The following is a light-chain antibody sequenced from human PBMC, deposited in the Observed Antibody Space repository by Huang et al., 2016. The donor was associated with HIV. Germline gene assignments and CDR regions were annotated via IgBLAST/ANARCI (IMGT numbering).Light chain of an antibody. CDR2: DAA. V-gene: IGKV3-15*01. CDR1: QTVSSN. J-gene: IGKJ5*01. CDR3: QQYHNWPPIT. Sequence: EIVMTQSPATLSVSPGERATLSCRASQTVSSNLAGYQQKPGQAPRLLIYDAATRATGIPARFSGSGSGTEFTLTINSLQSEDFAVYYCQQYHNWPPITFGQGTRLEIK.